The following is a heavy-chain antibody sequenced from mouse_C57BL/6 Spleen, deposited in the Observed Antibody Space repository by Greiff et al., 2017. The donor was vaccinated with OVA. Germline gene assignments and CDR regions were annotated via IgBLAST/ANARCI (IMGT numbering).Heavy chain of an antibody. D-gene: IGHD2-4*01. Sequence: QVQLQQSGAELARPGASVKLSCKASGYTFTSYGISWVKQRTGQGLEWIGEIYPRSGNTYYNEKFKGKATLTADKSSRTAYMELRSLTSEDAAVSFGATENDYDWIAYWGQGTLVTVSA. J-gene: IGHJ3*01. CDR1: GYTFTSYG. CDR2: IYPRSGNT. CDR3: ATENDYDWIAY. V-gene: IGHV1-81*01.